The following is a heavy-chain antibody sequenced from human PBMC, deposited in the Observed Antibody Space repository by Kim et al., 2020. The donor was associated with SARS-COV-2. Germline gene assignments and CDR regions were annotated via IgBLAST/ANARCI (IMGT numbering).Heavy chain of an antibody. Sequence: GGSLRLSCAASGFTFSSYAMHWVRQAPGKGLEWVAVISYDGSNKYYADSVKGRFTISRDNSKNTLYLQMNSLRAEDTAVYYCARANPTLYDSSGYYYPDAFDIWGQGTMVTVSS. CDR1: GFTFSSYA. CDR3: ARANPTLYDSSGYYYPDAFDI. CDR2: ISYDGSNK. V-gene: IGHV3-30*04. J-gene: IGHJ3*02. D-gene: IGHD3-22*01.